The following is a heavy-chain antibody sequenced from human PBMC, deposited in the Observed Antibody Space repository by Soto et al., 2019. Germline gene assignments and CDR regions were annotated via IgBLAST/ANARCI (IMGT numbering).Heavy chain of an antibody. V-gene: IGHV5-10-1*01. D-gene: IGHD1-26*01. CDR3: ARRATASRYGMDV. Sequence: GASLKISCKGSGYSFTSYWISWVRQMPGKGLEWMGRIDPSDSYTNYSPSFQGHVTISTDKSISTAYLQWSSLKASDTAMYYCARRATASRYGMDVWGQGTAVTVSS. CDR1: GYSFTSYW. CDR2: IDPSDSYT. J-gene: IGHJ6*02.